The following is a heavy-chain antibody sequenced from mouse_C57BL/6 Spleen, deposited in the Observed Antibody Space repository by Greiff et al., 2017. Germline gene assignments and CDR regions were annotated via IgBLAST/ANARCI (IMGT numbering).Heavy chain of an antibody. V-gene: IGHV1-82*01. CDR2: IYPGDGGT. J-gene: IGHJ4*01. CDR3: ARQYSRYAMDY. CDR1: GYAFSSSW. Sequence: QVQLKQSGPELVKPGASVKISCKASGYAFSSSWMNWVKQRPGKGLEWIGRIYPGDGGTNYNGKFKGKATLTADKSSSTAYMQLSSLTSEDSAVYFCARQYSRYAMDYWGQGTSVTVSS. D-gene: IGHD2-5*01.